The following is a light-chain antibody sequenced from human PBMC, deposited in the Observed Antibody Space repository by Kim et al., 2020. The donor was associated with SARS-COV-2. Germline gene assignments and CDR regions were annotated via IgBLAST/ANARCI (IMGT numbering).Light chain of an antibody. CDR2: EVS. CDR3: SSYAGSNTYV. J-gene: IGLJ1*01. CDR1: SSDVGGYNS. V-gene: IGLV2-8*01. Sequence: GQSVTISCTGTSSDVGGYNSFSWYQPHPGKAPKLMIYEVSKRPSGVPDRFSGSKSGNTASLTVSGLQAEDEADYYCSSYAGSNTYVFGTGTKVTVL.